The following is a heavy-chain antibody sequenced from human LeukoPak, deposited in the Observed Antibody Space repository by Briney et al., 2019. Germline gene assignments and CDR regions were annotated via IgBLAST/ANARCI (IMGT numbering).Heavy chain of an antibody. CDR3: ARHQDGRSYGLDY. CDR1: GYTFTTYW. J-gene: IGHJ4*02. V-gene: IGHV5-51*01. D-gene: IGHD1-26*01. CDR2: IYPGDSDT. Sequence: GESLKISCKGSGYTFTTYWIGWVRQMPGKGLEGMGIIYPGDSDTRYSPSFQGQVTISADKSISTAYLQWSSLKASDTAMYYCARHQDGRSYGLDYWGQGTLVTVSS.